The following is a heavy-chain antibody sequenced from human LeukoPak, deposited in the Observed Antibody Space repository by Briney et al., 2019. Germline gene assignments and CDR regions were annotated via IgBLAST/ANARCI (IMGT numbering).Heavy chain of an antibody. CDR3: SVVAKTYYFDY. D-gene: IGHD5-12*01. V-gene: IGHV1-69*05. CDR2: IIPIFGTA. Sequence: RASAKVSRKPSVGTSSSYAISWVRQAPGQGLEWMGRIIPIFGTANYAQKFQGRVTITTDESTSTAYMELSSLRSEDTAVYYCSVVAKTYYFDYWGQGTLVTVSS. CDR1: VGTSSSYA. J-gene: IGHJ4*02.